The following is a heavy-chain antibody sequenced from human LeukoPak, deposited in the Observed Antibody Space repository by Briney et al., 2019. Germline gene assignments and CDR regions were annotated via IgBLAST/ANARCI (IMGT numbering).Heavy chain of an antibody. D-gene: IGHD2-2*01. CDR1: GFTFKNFD. CDR3: AREYCSSSSCSSY. CDR2: IQHDGSNK. V-gene: IGHV3-30*12. Sequence: GGSLRLSCAASGFTFKNFDMLWVRQAPGKGLEWVAFIQHDGSNKYYTDSVKGRFTISRDNSKNTLYLQMNSLRAEDTAVYYCAREYCSSSSCSSYWGQGTLVTVSS. J-gene: IGHJ4*02.